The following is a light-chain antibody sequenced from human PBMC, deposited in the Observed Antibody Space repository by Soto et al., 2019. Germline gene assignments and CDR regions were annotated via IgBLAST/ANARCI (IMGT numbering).Light chain of an antibody. CDR3: QQYYISSNT. CDR1: QSLNNY. V-gene: IGKV1-5*01. Sequence: DIKITQSPSALSASVGDRVTITCRASQSLNNYLAWYQQKPGKAPKLLIYDASTLERGVPSRFSGTGSGTEFTLTISSLQPDDFATYYCQQYYISSNTFCQGTRLEI. CDR2: DAS. J-gene: IGKJ5*01.